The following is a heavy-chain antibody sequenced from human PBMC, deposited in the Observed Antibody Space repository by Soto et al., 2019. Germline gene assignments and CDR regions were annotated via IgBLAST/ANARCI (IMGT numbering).Heavy chain of an antibody. CDR2: IYYSGST. CDR3: ARGSSSSPPTYYYYYMDV. J-gene: IGHJ6*03. CDR1: GGSISSGGYY. D-gene: IGHD2-2*01. V-gene: IGHV4-31*03. Sequence: SETLSLTCTVSGGSISSGGYYWSWIRQHPGKGLEWIGYIYYSGSTYYNPSLKSRVTISVDTSKNQFSLKLSSVTAADTAVYYCARGSSSSPPTYYYYYMDVWGKGTTVTVSS.